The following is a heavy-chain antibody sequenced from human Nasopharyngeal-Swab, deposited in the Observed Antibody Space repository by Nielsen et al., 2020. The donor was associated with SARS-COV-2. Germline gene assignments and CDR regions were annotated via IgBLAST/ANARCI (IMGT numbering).Heavy chain of an antibody. CDR3: ANSPYRSGWYYFAY. J-gene: IGHJ4*02. V-gene: IGHV4-59*13. Sequence: SETLSLTCIVSGGSISTYYWSWIRQTPGKGLEWIGHIYHSGSANYNPSLKSRVTFSVDTSKNQFSLNLSSVTAADTAVYYCANSPYRSGWYYFAYWGQGTLVTVAS. D-gene: IGHD6-13*01. CDR1: GGSISTYY. CDR2: IYHSGSA.